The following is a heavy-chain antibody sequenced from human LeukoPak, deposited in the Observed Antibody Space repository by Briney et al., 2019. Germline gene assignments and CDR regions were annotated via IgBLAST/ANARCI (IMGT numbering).Heavy chain of an antibody. CDR2: VSADGRTQ. D-gene: IGHD5-24*01. Sequence: GRSLRLSCAASGFTFRTYSIHWVRQAPGKGLEWVTVVSADGRTQLYSDSVKGRFTTSRDNSLNTLHLQMNSLRTEDTAVYYCAREFGHNRWYFDYWGQGALVTVSS. CDR1: GFTFRTYS. CDR3: AREFGHNRWYFDY. J-gene: IGHJ4*02. V-gene: IGHV3-30*03.